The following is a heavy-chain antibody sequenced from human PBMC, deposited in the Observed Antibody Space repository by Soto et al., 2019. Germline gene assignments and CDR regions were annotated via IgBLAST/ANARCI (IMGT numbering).Heavy chain of an antibody. CDR3: AREAYGDYSFDY. CDR1: GGSVSSGSYY. CDR2: IYYSGST. J-gene: IGHJ4*02. V-gene: IGHV4-61*01. Sequence: KPSETLSLTCTVSGGSVSSGSYYWSWIRQPPGEGLEWIGYIYYSGSTNYNPSLKSRVTISVDTSKNQFSLKLSSVTAADTAVYYCAREAYGDYSFDYWGQGTLVTVSS. D-gene: IGHD4-17*01.